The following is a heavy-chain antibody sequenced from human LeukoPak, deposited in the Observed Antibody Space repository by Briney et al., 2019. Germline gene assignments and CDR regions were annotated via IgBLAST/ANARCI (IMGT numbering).Heavy chain of an antibody. V-gene: IGHV1-2*04. Sequence: GASVKVSCKASGYTFTGYYMHWVRQAPGQGLEWMGWINPNSGGTNYAQKFRGWVTMTRDTSISTAYMELSRLRSDDTAVYYCARVKSPDREEGNGMDVWGQGTTVTVSS. CDR3: ARVKSPDREEGNGMDV. J-gene: IGHJ6*02. CDR2: INPNSGGT. D-gene: IGHD1-26*01. CDR1: GYTFTGYY.